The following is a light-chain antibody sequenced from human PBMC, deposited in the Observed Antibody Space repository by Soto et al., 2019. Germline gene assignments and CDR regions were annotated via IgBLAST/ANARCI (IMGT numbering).Light chain of an antibody. V-gene: IGLV6-57*02. CDR2: ADD. CDR1: SGSIASNY. J-gene: IGLJ2*01. Sequence: NFMLTQPHSVSESPGKTVTISCTGSSGSIASNYVQWYQQRPGSAPTTVIYADDQRPSGVPDRFSRSIDSSSNSASLTISGLRSADEADYYCQSYDSGNVVFGGGTKVTVL. CDR3: QSYDSGNVV.